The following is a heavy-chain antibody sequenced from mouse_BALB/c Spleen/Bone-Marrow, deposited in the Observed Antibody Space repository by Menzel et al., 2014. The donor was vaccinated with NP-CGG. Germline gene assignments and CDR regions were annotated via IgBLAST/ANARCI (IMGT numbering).Heavy chain of an antibody. CDR2: IWSDGGT. Sequence: VKLQESGPGLVAPSQSLSITCTLSGFSLTSYGVHWVRQPPGKGLEWLAVIWSDGGTTYNSTLKSRLSISKDNSKSQVFLKMNSLQTDDTAVYFCARDYDNDDGFAYWGQGTLVTVSA. J-gene: IGHJ3*01. D-gene: IGHD2-4*01. V-gene: IGHV2-6*03. CDR3: ARDYDNDDGFAY. CDR1: GFSLTSYG.